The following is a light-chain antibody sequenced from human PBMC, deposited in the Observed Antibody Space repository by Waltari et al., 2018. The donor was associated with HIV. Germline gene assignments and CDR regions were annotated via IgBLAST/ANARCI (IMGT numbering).Light chain of an antibody. Sequence: DIQMTQSPSSLSASVGDRVTITCRASQNIRKYLNWYQQKPGKTPELLVFAASNLQSGVPSRFRGSVSGTDFTLTISSLQREDFATYYCQQSYNTPQTFGQGTKVEIK. J-gene: IGKJ1*01. CDR3: QQSYNTPQT. CDR1: QNIRKY. V-gene: IGKV1-39*01. CDR2: AAS.